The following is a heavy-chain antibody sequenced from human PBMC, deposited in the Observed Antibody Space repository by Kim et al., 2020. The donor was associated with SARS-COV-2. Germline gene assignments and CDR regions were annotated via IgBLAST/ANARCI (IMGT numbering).Heavy chain of an antibody. J-gene: IGHJ4*02. CDR1: GFTFSTYA. CDR2: ISGSGGIT. V-gene: IGHV3-23*01. CDR3: AKVSGSGTYFDY. Sequence: GGSLRLSCAASGFTFSTYAMSWVRQAPGKGLEWVSLISGSGGITYYADSVKGRFTISRDNSKNTLYLQMNSLRAEGTAIYYCAKVSGSGTYFDYWGQGTL. D-gene: IGHD3-10*01.